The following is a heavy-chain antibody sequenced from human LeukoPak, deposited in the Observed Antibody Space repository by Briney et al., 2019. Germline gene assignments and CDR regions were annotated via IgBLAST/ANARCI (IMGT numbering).Heavy chain of an antibody. CDR3: ARDVGAKIAFDI. V-gene: IGHV1-69*06. J-gene: IGHJ3*02. CDR2: IIPIFGTA. CDR1: GYTFTGYY. D-gene: IGHD1-26*01. Sequence: SVKVSCKASGYTFTGYYMHWVRQAPGQGLEWMGGIIPIFGTANYAQNFQGRVTITADKSTSTAYMELSSLRSEDTAVYYCARDVGAKIAFDIWGQGTMVAVSS.